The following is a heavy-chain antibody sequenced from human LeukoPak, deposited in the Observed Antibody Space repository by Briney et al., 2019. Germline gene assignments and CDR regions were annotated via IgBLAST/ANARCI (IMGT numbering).Heavy chain of an antibody. D-gene: IGHD3-16*01. Sequence: ASVKVSCKASGYTFTSYGISWVRQAPGQGLEWMGWISAYNGNTNYAQKLQGRVTMTTDTSTSTAYMELRSLRSDDTAVYYCARVRVTTFSIDCFDYWGQGTLVTVSS. CDR1: GYTFTSYG. J-gene: IGHJ4*02. CDR2: ISAYNGNT. CDR3: ARVRVTTFSIDCFDY. V-gene: IGHV1-18*01.